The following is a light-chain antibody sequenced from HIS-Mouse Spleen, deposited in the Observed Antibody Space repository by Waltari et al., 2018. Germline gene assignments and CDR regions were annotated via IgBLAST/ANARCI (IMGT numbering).Light chain of an antibody. CDR1: QSLLHSNGYNY. CDR3: MQALQTSIT. V-gene: IGKV2-28*01. CDR2: LGS. J-gene: IGKJ5*01. Sequence: DIVMTQSPLSLPVTPGDPASISCRSSQSLLHSNGYNYFDWYLQKPGQSPQLLIYLGSNRASGVPDRFSGSGSGTDFTLKISRVEAEDVGVYYCMQALQTSITFGQGTRLEIK.